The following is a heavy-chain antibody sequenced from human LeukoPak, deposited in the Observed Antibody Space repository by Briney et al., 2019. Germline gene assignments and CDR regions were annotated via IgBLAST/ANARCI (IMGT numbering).Heavy chain of an antibody. Sequence: ASVNVSCKASGYTFSGYYMHWVRQAPGQGLEWMVWINPNNGVTNFAQKFQGRVTMTRDISTAYMELSRVRSDDTAVYYFARDGGYYGSGSYQYWGQGTLVTVAS. J-gene: IGHJ4*02. CDR3: ARDGGYYGSGSYQY. V-gene: IGHV1-2*02. CDR2: INPNNGVT. D-gene: IGHD3-10*01. CDR1: GYTFSGYY.